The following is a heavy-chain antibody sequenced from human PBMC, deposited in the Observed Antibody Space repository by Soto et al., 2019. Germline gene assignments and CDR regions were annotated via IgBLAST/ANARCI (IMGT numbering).Heavy chain of an antibody. CDR1: GYSFTGHY. J-gene: IGHJ6*02. V-gene: IGHV1-2*02. Sequence: ASVKVSCKASGYSFTGHYMHWVRRAPGQGLEWMGWVNLNTGGTDYAQEFQGRVTMTTATSIRTVYLEVTRLKFDDTAIYYCARDPSSFLGRVYGMDVWGQGTAVTVSS. CDR2: VNLNTGGT. CDR3: ARDPSSFLGRVYGMDV.